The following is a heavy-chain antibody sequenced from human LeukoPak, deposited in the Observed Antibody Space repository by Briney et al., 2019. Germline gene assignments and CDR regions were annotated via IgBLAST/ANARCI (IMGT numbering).Heavy chain of an antibody. J-gene: IGHJ3*02. CDR3: ARFRMNYYDSSGYYYDAFDI. CDR2: INHSGST. Sequence: SETLSLTCVVYGGSFSGYYWSWIRQPPGKGLXXXGEINHSGSTNYNPSLKSRVTISVDTSKNQFSLKLGSVTAADTAVYYCARFRMNYYDSSGYYYDAFDIWSQGTMVTVSS. V-gene: IGHV4-34*01. CDR1: GGSFSGYY. D-gene: IGHD3-22*01.